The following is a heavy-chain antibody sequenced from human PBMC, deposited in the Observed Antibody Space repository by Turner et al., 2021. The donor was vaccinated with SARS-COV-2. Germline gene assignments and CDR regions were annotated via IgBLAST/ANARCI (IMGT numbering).Heavy chain of an antibody. V-gene: IGHV3-74*01. D-gene: IGHD6-13*01. J-gene: IGHJ4*02. Sequence: EVQLVESGGAVVQPGGSLRLSCAAFGFTVSSYWMHWVRQAPGQGLRWVSLSDTDGSTTSYADSVKGRFTISRDNAENTLYLQMNSLRAEDTAVYYCATSRSFDYWGQGTLVTVSS. CDR3: ATSRSFDY. CDR2: SDTDGSTT. CDR1: GFTVSSYW.